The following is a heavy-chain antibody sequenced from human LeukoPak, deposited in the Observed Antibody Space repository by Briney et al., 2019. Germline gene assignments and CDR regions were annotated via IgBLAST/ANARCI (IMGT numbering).Heavy chain of an antibody. CDR1: GGSISSYY. J-gene: IGHJ4*02. CDR3: VRRAGTKYQLLLRTGTPFDY. D-gene: IGHD2-2*01. Sequence: SETLSLTCIVSGGSISSYYWTWIRQPPGKGLEWIGEINHSGGTNYNPSLKSRVTISVETSKNQFSLKLSSVTAAYTAVYYCVRRAGTKYQLLLRTGTPFDYWGQGTLVTVSS. V-gene: IGHV4-34*01. CDR2: INHSGGT.